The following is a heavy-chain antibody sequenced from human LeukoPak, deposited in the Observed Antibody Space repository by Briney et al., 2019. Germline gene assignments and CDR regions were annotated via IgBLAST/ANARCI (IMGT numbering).Heavy chain of an antibody. CDR3: ASYGSGSL. CDR2: ISSSGNTI. D-gene: IGHD3-10*01. Sequence: GGSLRLSCAASGFTFSSYNMNWVRQAPGKGLEWVSYISSSGNTISYADSVKGRFTISRDNAKNSLYLQMNSLRGEDTAVYYCASYGSGSLWGQGTLVTVSS. CDR1: GFTFSSYN. J-gene: IGHJ4*02. V-gene: IGHV3-48*03.